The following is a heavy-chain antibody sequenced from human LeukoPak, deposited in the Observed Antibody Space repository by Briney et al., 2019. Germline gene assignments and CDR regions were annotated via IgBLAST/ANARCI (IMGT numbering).Heavy chain of an antibody. CDR1: GFTFSSYG. Sequence: PGGSLRLSCAASGFTFSSYGMHWVRQAPGKGLEWVAVISYDGSNKYYADSVKGRFTISRDNSKNTLYLQMNSLRAEDTAVYYCAYAGVYWGQGTLVTVSS. D-gene: IGHD2-8*01. J-gene: IGHJ4*02. CDR2: ISYDGSNK. V-gene: IGHV3-30*03. CDR3: AYAGVY.